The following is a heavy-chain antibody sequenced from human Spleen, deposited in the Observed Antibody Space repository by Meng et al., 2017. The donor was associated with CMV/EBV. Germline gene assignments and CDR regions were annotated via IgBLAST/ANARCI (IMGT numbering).Heavy chain of an antibody. CDR2: IYPGDSDT. Sequence: GGSLRLSCKGSGYTFTSFWIGWVRQMPGKGLEWMGIIYPGDSDTRYSPSFQGQVTISADKSISTAYLQWSSLKASDTAMYYCARLTTVTTDFDYWGQGTLVTVS. V-gene: IGHV5-51*01. CDR1: GYTFTSFW. CDR3: ARLTTVTTDFDY. J-gene: IGHJ4*02. D-gene: IGHD4-11*01.